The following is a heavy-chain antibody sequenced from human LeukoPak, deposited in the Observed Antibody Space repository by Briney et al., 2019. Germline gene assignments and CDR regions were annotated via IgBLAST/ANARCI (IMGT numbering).Heavy chain of an antibody. CDR1: GLTFSSYW. CDR2: IKQDGSEK. CDR3: AREAFSSGYDFTPLDY. D-gene: IGHD5-12*01. V-gene: IGHV3-7*01. Sequence: GGSLRLSCAASGLTFSSYWMSWVRQAPGKGLEWVANIKQDGSEKYYVDSVKGRFTISRDNAKNPLYLQMNSLRAEDTAVYYCAREAFSSGYDFTPLDYWGQGTLVTVSS. J-gene: IGHJ4*02.